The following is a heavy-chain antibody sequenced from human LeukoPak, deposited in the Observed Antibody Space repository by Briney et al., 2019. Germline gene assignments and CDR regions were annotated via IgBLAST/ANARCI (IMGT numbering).Heavy chain of an antibody. CDR2: IYPGDSDT. D-gene: IGHD1-26*01. J-gene: IGHJ5*02. CDR1: GYSFTSYW. CDR3: ARRRPYGATRGGYWFDP. Sequence: GESLKISCKGSGYSFTSYWIGWVRQMPGKGLEWMGIIYPGDSDTRYSPSFQGQVTISADKSISTAYLQWSSLKASDTAMYYCARRRPYGATRGGYWFDPWGQGTLVTVSS. V-gene: IGHV5-51*01.